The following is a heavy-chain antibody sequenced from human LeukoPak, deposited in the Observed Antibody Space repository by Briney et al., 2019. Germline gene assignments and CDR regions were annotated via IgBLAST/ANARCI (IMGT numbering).Heavy chain of an antibody. CDR2: IKEDESEK. CDR1: GFTFSNSW. D-gene: IGHD5-12*01. J-gene: IGHJ4*02. Sequence: GGSLRLSCAASGFTFSNSWMSWVRQAPGTGLEWVANIKEDESEKNYGDSVKGRFTVSRDNAKNSLYLQMNSLRAEDTAVYYCAREYIGYDTPSYFDFGGPGTLVTVSS. CDR3: AREYIGYDTPSYFDF. V-gene: IGHV3-7*05.